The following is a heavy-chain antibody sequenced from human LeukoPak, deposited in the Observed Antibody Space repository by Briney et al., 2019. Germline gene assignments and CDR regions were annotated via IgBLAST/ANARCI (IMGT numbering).Heavy chain of an antibody. CDR1: GFTFSSYG. CDR2: ISYDGSNK. CDR3: ATRDSGYGGY. J-gene: IGHJ4*02. Sequence: GGSLRLSCTASGFTFSSYGMHWVRQAPGKGLEWVAVISYDGSNKYYADSVKGRFTISRDNSKNTLYLQMNSLRAEDTAVYYCATRDSGYGGYWGQGTLVTVSS. D-gene: IGHD5-12*01. V-gene: IGHV3-30*03.